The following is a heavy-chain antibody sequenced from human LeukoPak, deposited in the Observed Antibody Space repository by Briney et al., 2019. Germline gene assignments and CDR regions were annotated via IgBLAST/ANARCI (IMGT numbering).Heavy chain of an antibody. CDR1: GFTFSNAW. D-gene: IGHD2-2*01. CDR2: IKSKTDGGTT. Sequence: GGSLRLSCAASGFTFSNAWMSWVRQAPGKGLEWAGRIKSKTDGGTTDYAAPVKGRFSISRDDSKNTLYLQMNSLKTEDTAVYYCTTLNQLHAPWGQGTLVTVSS. CDR3: TTLNQLHAP. V-gene: IGHV3-15*01. J-gene: IGHJ5*02.